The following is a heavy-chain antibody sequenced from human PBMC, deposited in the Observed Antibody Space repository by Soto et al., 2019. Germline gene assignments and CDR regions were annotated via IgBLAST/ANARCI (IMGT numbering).Heavy chain of an antibody. CDR3: AKSQARMVRGVIEAFDY. D-gene: IGHD3-10*01. CDR2: INWNGGTT. V-gene: IGHV3-20*04. J-gene: IGHJ4*02. Sequence: EVQLVESGGGVVRPGGSLRLSCVASGFTFDDYGMSWVRQVPGKGLEWVSGINWNGGTTHYADSVKGRFTISRDNAKKXXYLQMSRLRAEDTALYYCAKSQARMVRGVIEAFDYWGQGTLVTVSS. CDR1: GFTFDDYG.